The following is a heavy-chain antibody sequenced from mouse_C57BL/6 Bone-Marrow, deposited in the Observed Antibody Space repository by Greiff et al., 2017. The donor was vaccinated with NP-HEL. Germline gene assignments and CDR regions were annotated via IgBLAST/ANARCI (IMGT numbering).Heavy chain of an antibody. Sequence: QVQLQQSGAELVKPGASVKISCKASGYAFSSYWMNWVKQRPGKGLEWIGQIYPGDGDTNYNGKFKGKATLTADKSSSTAYMQLSSLTSEDSAVYFCARDPFYGNYDYYAMDYWGQGTPVTVSS. CDR3: ARDPFYGNYDYYAMDY. J-gene: IGHJ4*01. CDR1: GYAFSSYW. CDR2: IYPGDGDT. D-gene: IGHD2-10*01. V-gene: IGHV1-80*01.